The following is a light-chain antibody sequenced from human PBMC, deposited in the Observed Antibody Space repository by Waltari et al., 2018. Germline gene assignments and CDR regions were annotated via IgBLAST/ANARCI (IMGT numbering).Light chain of an antibody. V-gene: IGKV3-11*01. CDR3: QQRTNWPS. CDR1: QGISSF. Sequence: IVLTQSPATLSLSPGERATLSCRASQGISSFLAWYQQKPGQAPRLLVYDASNRATGIPARFSGSGSGAEFTLTISSLELEDFAVYYCQQRTNWPSFGGGTRVELK. J-gene: IGKJ4*01. CDR2: DAS.